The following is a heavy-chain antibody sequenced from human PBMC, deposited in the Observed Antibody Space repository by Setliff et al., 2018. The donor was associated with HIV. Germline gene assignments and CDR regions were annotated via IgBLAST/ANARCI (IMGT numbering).Heavy chain of an antibody. D-gene: IGHD7-27*01. CDR2: IIPIFGTA. CDR1: GYIFTSYD. CDR3: ARGRASGSANSG. V-gene: IGHV1-69*13. J-gene: IGHJ4*02. Sequence: GASVKVSCKASGYIFTSYDINWVRQATGQGLEWMGRIIPIFGTADYAQKFQGRVTLTADESTSIAYMELNSLRSEDTAVYYCARGRASGSANSGWGQGTLVTVSS.